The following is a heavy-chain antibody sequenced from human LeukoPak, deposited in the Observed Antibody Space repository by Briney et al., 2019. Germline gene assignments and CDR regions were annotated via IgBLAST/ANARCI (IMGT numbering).Heavy chain of an antibody. CDR3: ANTRISGSNFDY. V-gene: IGHV1-69-2*01. Sequence: ASVKISCKVSGYTFTDYYMHWVQQAPGKGLEWMGLVDPEDGEKIYAEKFQGRVTITADTSTDTAYMELSSLRSEDTAVYYCANTRISGSNFDYWGQGTLVTVSS. J-gene: IGHJ4*02. CDR2: VDPEDGEK. D-gene: IGHD3-22*01. CDR1: GYTFTDYY.